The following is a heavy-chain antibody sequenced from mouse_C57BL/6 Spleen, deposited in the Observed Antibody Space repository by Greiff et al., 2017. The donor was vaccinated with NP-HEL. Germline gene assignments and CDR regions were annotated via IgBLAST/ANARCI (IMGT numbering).Heavy chain of an antibody. J-gene: IGHJ2*01. D-gene: IGHD1-1*01. CDR2: LNPNYGTT. CDR1: GYSFTDYN. Sequence: VQLQQSGPELVKPGASVKISCKASGYSFTDYNMNWVKQSNGKSLEWIGVLNPNYGTTSYNQKFKGKATLTVDQSSSPAYLQLNSLTSEDSAVYYCARSNYGSSYYFDYWGQGTTLTVSS. V-gene: IGHV1-39*01. CDR3: ARSNYGSSYYFDY.